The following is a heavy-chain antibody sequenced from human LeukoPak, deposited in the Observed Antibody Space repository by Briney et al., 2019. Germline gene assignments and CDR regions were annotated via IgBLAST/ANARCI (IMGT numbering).Heavy chain of an antibody. V-gene: IGHV4-39*01. CDR3: ARHLCSGGSCYSDGWFDP. CDR1: GGTISSRSYY. CDR2: IHYSGTP. Sequence: SETLSLTCTVSGGTISSRSYYWGWIRQPPGKGLEWIGTIHYSGTPYYNTPPESRVTISVDPSKNQFSLKLTAVTAADTAFYYCARHLCSGGSCYSDGWFDPWGQGTLVTVSS. D-gene: IGHD2-15*01. J-gene: IGHJ5*02.